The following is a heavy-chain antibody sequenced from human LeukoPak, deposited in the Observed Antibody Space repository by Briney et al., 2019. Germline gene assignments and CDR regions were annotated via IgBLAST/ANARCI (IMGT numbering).Heavy chain of an antibody. V-gene: IGHV3-30*02. CDR2: IRYDGSNK. Sequence: GGSLRLSCAASGFTFSSYGMHWVRQAPGEGLEWVAFIRYDGSNKYYADSVKGRFTISRDNSKNTLYLQMNSLRAEDTAVYYCARDSRDYSPRDGMDVWGQGTTVTVSS. CDR1: GFTFSSYG. CDR3: ARDSRDYSPRDGMDV. D-gene: IGHD4-17*01. J-gene: IGHJ6*02.